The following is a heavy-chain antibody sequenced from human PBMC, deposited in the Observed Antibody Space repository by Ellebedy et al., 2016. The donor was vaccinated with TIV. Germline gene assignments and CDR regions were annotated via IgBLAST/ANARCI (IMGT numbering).Heavy chain of an antibody. CDR1: GFTFSSHW. CDR2: ITESGGNT. D-gene: IGHD4-23*01. CDR3: ARDPVGVGPAFDV. V-gene: IGHV3-23*01. J-gene: IGHJ3*01. Sequence: GESLKISCAASGFTFSSHWMNWVRQAPGKGLEWVSSITESGGNTYYADSVKGRFTISRDNSKDTLFLQMNSLRAEDTAIYFCARDPVGVGPAFDVWGQGTMVTVSS.